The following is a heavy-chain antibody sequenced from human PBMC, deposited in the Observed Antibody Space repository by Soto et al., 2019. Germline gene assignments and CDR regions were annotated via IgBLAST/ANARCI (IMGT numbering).Heavy chain of an antibody. D-gene: IGHD3-9*01. CDR3: ARGLELRYDILTGYPVPDAFDI. CDR2: INPSGGST. Sequence: QVQLVQSGAEVKKPGASVKVSCKASGYTFTSYYMHWVRQAPGQGLEWMGIINPSGGSTSYAQKFQGRVTMTRDTSTSTVYMELSSLRSEDTAVYYCARGLELRYDILTGYPVPDAFDIWGQGTMVTVSS. J-gene: IGHJ3*02. CDR1: GYTFTSYY. V-gene: IGHV1-46*01.